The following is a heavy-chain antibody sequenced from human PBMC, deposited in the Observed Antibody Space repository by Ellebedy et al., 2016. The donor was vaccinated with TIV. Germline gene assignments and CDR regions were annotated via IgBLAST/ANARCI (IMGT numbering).Heavy chain of an antibody. CDR1: GFAFSSST. V-gene: IGHV3-30*04. Sequence: GGSLRLSXAASGFAFSSSTMHWVRQAPGWGLDWVAGISFDGRAVHYADSVKGRFTISRDNSKNTLPPQMNSLRGEDSAIYYCARGPYSSGHCDAFDVWGRGTAVTVSS. J-gene: IGHJ3*01. CDR2: ISFDGRAV. CDR3: ARGPYSSGHCDAFDV. D-gene: IGHD6-19*01.